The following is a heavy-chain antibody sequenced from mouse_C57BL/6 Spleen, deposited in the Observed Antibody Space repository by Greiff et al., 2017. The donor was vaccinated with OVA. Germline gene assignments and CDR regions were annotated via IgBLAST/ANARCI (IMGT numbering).Heavy chain of an antibody. J-gene: IGHJ3*01. CDR3: ARSGDGYLFAY. V-gene: IGHV1-20*01. Sequence: EVQRVESGPELVKPGDSVKISCKASGYSFTGYFMNWVMQSHGQSLEWIGRINPYNGDTFYNQKFKGKATLTVDKSSSTAHMELRSLTSEDSAVYYCARSGDGYLFAYWGQGTLVTVSA. CDR2: INPYNGDT. CDR1: GYSFTGYF. D-gene: IGHD2-3*01.